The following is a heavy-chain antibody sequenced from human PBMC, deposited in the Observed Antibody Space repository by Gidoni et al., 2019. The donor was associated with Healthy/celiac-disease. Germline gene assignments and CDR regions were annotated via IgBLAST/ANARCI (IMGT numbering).Heavy chain of an antibody. D-gene: IGHD1-26*01. CDR2: ISSSSSYT. V-gene: IGHV3-11*06. CDR1: GFTFSDYY. CDR3: ARDRGYWVGATPYYFDY. J-gene: IGHJ4*02. Sequence: QVQLVESGGGLVKPGGSLRLSCAASGFTFSDYYMSWIRQAPGKGLEWVSYISSSSSYTNYADSVKGRFTISRDNAKNSLYLQMNSLRAEDTAVYYCARDRGYWVGATPYYFDYWGQGTLVTVSS.